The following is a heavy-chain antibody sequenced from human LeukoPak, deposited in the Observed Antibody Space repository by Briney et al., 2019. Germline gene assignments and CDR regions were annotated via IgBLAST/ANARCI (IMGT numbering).Heavy chain of an antibody. Sequence: GGSLRLSCAASGFTFSSYAMSWVRQAPGKGLEWVSAISGSGGSTYYADSVKGRFIISRDNSKNTLYLQMNSLRAEDTAVYYCAKCSQIGRRRSEFDPWGQGTLVTVSS. V-gene: IGHV3-23*01. D-gene: IGHD3/OR15-3a*01. J-gene: IGHJ5*02. CDR1: GFTFSSYA. CDR2: ISGSGGST. CDR3: AKCSQIGRRRSEFDP.